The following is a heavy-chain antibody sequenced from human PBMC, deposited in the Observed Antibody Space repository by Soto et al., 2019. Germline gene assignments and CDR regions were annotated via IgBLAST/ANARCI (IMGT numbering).Heavy chain of an antibody. CDR3: VKDQVQYSSSWSPGDY. Sequence: GGSLRLSCSASGFTFSSYAMHWVRQAPGKGLEYVSAISSNGGSTYYADSVKGRFTISRDNSKNTLYLQMSSLRAEDTAVYYCVKDQVQYSSSWSPGDYWGQGTLVTVSS. J-gene: IGHJ4*02. V-gene: IGHV3-64D*08. CDR2: ISSNGGST. CDR1: GFTFSSYA. D-gene: IGHD6-13*01.